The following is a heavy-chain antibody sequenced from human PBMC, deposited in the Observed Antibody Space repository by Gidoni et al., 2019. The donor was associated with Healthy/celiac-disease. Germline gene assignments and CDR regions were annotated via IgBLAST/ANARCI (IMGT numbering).Heavy chain of an antibody. V-gene: IGHV1-69*01. CDR3: ARGGVVIIGSYYYGMDV. D-gene: IGHD3-3*01. CDR1: GGPFSSYP. Sequence: QVQLVQSGAEVKKPGSSVKVSCKASGGPFSSYPLSGVRQAPGQGLEWMGGIIPSFGTANYAQKGQGRVTITADESTSTAYMELSSLRSEDTAVYYCARGGVVIIGSYYYGMDVWGQGTTVTVSS. J-gene: IGHJ6*02. CDR2: IIPSFGTA.